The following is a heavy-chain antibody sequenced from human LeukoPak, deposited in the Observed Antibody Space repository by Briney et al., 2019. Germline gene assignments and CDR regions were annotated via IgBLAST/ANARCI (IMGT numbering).Heavy chain of an antibody. D-gene: IGHD1-26*01. CDR3: ARGGPYSGSYFVYYFDY. CDR1: GFTFSSYS. Sequence: GGSLRHSCAASGFTFSSYSMNWVRQAPGKGLEWVSSISSSSSYIYYADSVKGRFTISRDNAKNSLYLQMNSLRAEDTAVYYCARGGPYSGSYFVYYFDYWGQGTLVTVSS. V-gene: IGHV3-21*01. J-gene: IGHJ4*02. CDR2: ISSSSSYI.